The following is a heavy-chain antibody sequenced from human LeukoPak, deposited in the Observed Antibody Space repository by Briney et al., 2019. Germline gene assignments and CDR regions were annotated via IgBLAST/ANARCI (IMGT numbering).Heavy chain of an antibody. D-gene: IGHD2-2*01. CDR3: ARDLVVVPAAMTPLDY. CDR1: GFTFSSYG. Sequence: GRSLRLSCAASGFTFSSYGMHWVRQAPGKGLEWVAVIWYDGSNKYYADSVKGRFTISRDNSKNTLYLQMNSLRAEDTAVYYCARDLVVVPAAMTPLDYWGQGTLVTVSS. J-gene: IGHJ4*02. V-gene: IGHV3-33*01. CDR2: IWYDGSNK.